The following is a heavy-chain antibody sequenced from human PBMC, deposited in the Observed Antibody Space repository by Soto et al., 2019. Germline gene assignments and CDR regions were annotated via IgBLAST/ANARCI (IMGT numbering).Heavy chain of an antibody. J-gene: IGHJ4*02. V-gene: IGHV5-51*01. CDR1: GYNFTTFW. CDR3: ARLGFPGAIYFDS. CDR2: IYPGDSET. Sequence: ESLKICCRGSGYNFTTFWIGLVRQMPGKGLEWMGIIYPGDSETKYSPDFEGQVTISADRSTNTAYLQWRSLRASDTAMYYCARLGFPGAIYFDSWGLGTLVTVYS.